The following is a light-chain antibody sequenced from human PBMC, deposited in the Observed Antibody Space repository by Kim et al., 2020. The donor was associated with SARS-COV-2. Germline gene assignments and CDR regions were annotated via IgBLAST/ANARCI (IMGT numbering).Light chain of an antibody. CDR2: EDN. J-gene: IGLJ3*02. CDR1: SGSIASNY. V-gene: IGLV6-57*03. Sequence: NFMLTQPHSVSESPGKTVTISCTRSSGSIASNYVQWYQQRPGSAPTSVIYEDNQRPSGVPDRFSGSIDISANSASLTISGLKTEDEADYYCQSYDNTVEVLGGGTQLTVL. CDR3: QSYDNTVEV.